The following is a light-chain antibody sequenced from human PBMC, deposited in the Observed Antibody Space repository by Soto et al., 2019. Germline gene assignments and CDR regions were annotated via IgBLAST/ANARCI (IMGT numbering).Light chain of an antibody. Sequence: DIVMTQTPLSLSVSPGQPASISCTSSQSLLRSEGKSSLYWYLQKPGQSPQLLIYGASTRLSGVPDRFSGSGAGTDFTLKISRVEAEDVGVYYCMQRIQLPETFGQGTKLEIK. V-gene: IGKV2D-29*02. CDR1: QSLLRSEGKSS. J-gene: IGKJ2*01. CDR3: MQRIQLPET. CDR2: GAS.